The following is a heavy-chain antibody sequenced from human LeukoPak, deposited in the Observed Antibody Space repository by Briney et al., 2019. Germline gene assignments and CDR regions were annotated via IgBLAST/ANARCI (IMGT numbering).Heavy chain of an antibody. CDR2: INPSGGSR. V-gene: IGHV1-46*01. CDR1: GYTFSNYY. Sequence: ASVKVSCKASGYTFSNYYIHWVRQAPGQGLEWMGIINPSGGSRSYAQKFQGRVTMTRDTSTSTVYMELSSLRSEDTAVYYCATATMVRDVHFDYWGQGTLVTVSS. J-gene: IGHJ4*02. CDR3: ATATMVRDVHFDY. D-gene: IGHD3-10*01.